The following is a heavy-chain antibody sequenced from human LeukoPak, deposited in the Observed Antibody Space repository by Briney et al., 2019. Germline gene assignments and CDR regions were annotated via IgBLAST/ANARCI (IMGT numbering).Heavy chain of an antibody. CDR1: GFTFSSYS. Sequence: PGGSLRLSCAASGFTFSSYSMHWVRQAPGKGLEWVAVISYDGSNKYYADSVKGRFTISRDNSKNTLYLQMNSLRAEDTAVYYCAKAHGVSVAGSGFFDYWGQGTLVTVSS. V-gene: IGHV3-30*18. J-gene: IGHJ4*02. CDR3: AKAHGVSVAGSGFFDY. D-gene: IGHD6-19*01. CDR2: ISYDGSNK.